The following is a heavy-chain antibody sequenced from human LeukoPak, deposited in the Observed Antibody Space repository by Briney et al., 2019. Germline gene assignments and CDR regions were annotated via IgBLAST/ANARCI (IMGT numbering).Heavy chain of an antibody. CDR1: GFTFSSFA. J-gene: IGHJ3*02. CDR2: ISASGGST. D-gene: IGHD1-26*01. V-gene: IGHV3-23*01. Sequence: GGSLRLSCAASGFTFSSFAMSWVRQAPGKGLEWISVISASGGSTYYADSVKGRFTISRDNSKNTLHLQMNSLRAEDTAVYYCAREVGTPQAFDIWGQGTMVTVSS. CDR3: AREVGTPQAFDI.